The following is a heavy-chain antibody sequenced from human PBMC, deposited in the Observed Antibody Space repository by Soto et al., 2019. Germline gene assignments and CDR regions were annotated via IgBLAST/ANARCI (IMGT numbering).Heavy chain of an antibody. CDR3: ARGRLLWFGELFLPPDY. CDR1: GGSFSGYY. V-gene: IGHV4-34*01. J-gene: IGHJ4*02. CDR2: INHSGST. Sequence: SETLSLTCAVYGGSFSGYYWSWIRQPPGKGLEWIGEINHSGSTNYNPSLKSRVTISVDTSKNQFSLKLSSVTAADTAVYYCARGRLLWFGELFLPPDYWGQGTLVTVSS. D-gene: IGHD3-10*01.